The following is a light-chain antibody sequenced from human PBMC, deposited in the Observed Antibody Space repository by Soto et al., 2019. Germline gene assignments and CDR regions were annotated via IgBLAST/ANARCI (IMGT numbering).Light chain of an antibody. CDR2: LGS. Sequence: DIVMTQSPLSLPVTPGEPASISCRSSQSLLHSNGYNYLDWYLQKPGQSPQLLIYLGSNRASGVPDRFSGSGSRTDFTLKISRVEAEDVGIYYCMQALQTPRTFGQGTTVEVK. CDR1: QSLLHSNGYNY. J-gene: IGKJ1*01. V-gene: IGKV2-28*01. CDR3: MQALQTPRT.